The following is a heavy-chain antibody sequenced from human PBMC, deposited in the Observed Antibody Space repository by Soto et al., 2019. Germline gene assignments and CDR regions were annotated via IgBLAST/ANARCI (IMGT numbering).Heavy chain of an antibody. CDR3: ARDSAMAAFDD. CDR1: GGSISSGGYY. D-gene: IGHD5-18*01. Sequence: SETLSLTGTVSGGSISSGGYYGSSIRQPPGKGLEWIGYIYYSGSTYYNPSLKSRVTISVDTSKNQFSLKLSSVTAAGTAVYYCARDSAMAAFDDWGQGTLVTVSS. J-gene: IGHJ4*02. CDR2: IYYSGST. V-gene: IGHV4-30-4*01.